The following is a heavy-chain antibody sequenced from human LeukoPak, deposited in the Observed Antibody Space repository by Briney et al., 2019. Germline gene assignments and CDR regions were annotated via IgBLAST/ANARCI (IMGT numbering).Heavy chain of an antibody. CDR3: ARTRIAVAGASGY. D-gene: IGHD6-19*01. J-gene: IGHJ4*02. CDR2: INHIGST. CDR1: GGSFSGYY. V-gene: IGHV4-34*01. Sequence: SETLSLTCAVYGGSFSGYYWSWIRQPPGKGLEWIGEINHIGSTNYNPSLKSRVTISVDTSKNQFSLKLSSVTAADTAVYYCARTRIAVAGASGYWGQGTLVTVSS.